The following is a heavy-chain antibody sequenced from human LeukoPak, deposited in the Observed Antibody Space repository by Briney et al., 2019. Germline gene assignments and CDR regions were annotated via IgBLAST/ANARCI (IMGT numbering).Heavy chain of an antibody. CDR2: ISGSGGST. CDR1: GFTFSTYA. V-gene: IGHV3-23*01. D-gene: IGHD6-19*01. J-gene: IGHJ4*02. Sequence: PGGSLRLSCAASGFTFSTYAMSWVRQAPGKGLEWVSGISGSGGSTYYADSVKGRFTISRDNSKNTLFLQMNSLRAEDTAVYYCVKGSLYSGGCYDYWGQGTLVTVSA. CDR3: VKGSLYSGGCYDY.